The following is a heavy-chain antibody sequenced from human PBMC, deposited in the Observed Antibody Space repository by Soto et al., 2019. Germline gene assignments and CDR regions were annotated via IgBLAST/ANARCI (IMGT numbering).Heavy chain of an antibody. CDR2: IIPIFSSR. CDR1: RDTFNKYA. J-gene: IGHJ6*02. D-gene: IGHD3-16*01. Sequence: QVQLVQSGAEVKKPGSSVKVSCKTSRDTFNKYAFNWVRQAPGQGLEWMGWIIPIFSSRNYAEKFQGRFTITAGDSTSTAYMELRSLGFEDTAVYYCARGETYLGVWGQGTTLTVSS. V-gene: IGHV1-69*01. CDR3: ARGETYLGV.